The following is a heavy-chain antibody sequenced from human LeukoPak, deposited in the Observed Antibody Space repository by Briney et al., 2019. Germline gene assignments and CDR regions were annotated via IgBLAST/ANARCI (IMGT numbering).Heavy chain of an antibody. J-gene: IGHJ4*02. Sequence: SETLSLTCIVSGGSISSSHWNWIRQSPGKGLVWIGYIYYSGSTYYNPSLKSRVTISVDTSKNQFSLKLSSVTAADTAVYYCARDYQGGYGDKTVDYWGQGTLVTVSS. D-gene: IGHD5-18*01. V-gene: IGHV4-59*12. CDR2: IYYSGST. CDR1: GGSISSSH. CDR3: ARDYQGGYGDKTVDY.